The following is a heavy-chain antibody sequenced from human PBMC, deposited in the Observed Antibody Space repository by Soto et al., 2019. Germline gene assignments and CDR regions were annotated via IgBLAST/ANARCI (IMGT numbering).Heavy chain of an antibody. J-gene: IGHJ4*02. Sequence: QVQLRQSGPGLVKPSGTLSLTCAVSGGSISSTNWWSWVRQSPGKGLEWIGEMYHSGSTNYNPSLRGRVTISVDKSNNHSSRKIRSVTAADTAIYYCATLPPRIELTVLPIPTWGQGTLVTVSS. CDR1: GGSISSTNW. CDR3: ATLPPRIELTVLPIPT. CDR2: MYHSGST. V-gene: IGHV4-4*02. D-gene: IGHD2-2*02.